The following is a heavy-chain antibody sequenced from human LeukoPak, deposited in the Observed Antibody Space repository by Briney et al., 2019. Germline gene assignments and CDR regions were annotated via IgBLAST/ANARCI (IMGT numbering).Heavy chain of an antibody. V-gene: IGHV3-23*01. Sequence: GGSLRLSWAASGFTVSSYGMSWVRQAGGKGLGWVSAISGSGGSTYYADSVKGRFTIYRANSKNTLYLQMNSLRAEDTAVYYCAKGGRLLWIPFDPWGQGTLVTVSS. D-gene: IGHD3-10*01. CDR1: GFTVSSYG. J-gene: IGHJ5*02. CDR3: AKGGRLLWIPFDP. CDR2: ISGSGGST.